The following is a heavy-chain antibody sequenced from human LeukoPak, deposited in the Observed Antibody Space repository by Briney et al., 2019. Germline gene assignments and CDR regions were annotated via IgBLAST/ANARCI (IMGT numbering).Heavy chain of an antibody. D-gene: IGHD1-26*01. J-gene: IGHJ3*02. CDR1: GFTFSSYA. CDR3: ARVRDSGRWGALDI. Sequence: PGRFLRLSCAASGFTFSSYAIHWVRQAPGKGLEWVTLISYDGSNKYYADSVKGRFTISRDNSKNTLYLQMNSLRPEDTAVYYCARVRDSGRWGALDIWGQGTMVTVSS. CDR2: ISYDGSNK. V-gene: IGHV3-30-3*01.